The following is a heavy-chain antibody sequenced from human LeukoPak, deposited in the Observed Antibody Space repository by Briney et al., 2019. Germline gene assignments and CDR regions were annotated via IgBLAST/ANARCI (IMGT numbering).Heavy chain of an antibody. CDR2: ISSSNTYI. CDR3: ARVGDDYAAHRWYFDL. V-gene: IGHV3-21*01. Sequence: GGSLRLSCAASGFTFSNYSLNWVRQAPRKGLEWVSSISSSNTYIYYGDSIKGRFTISRDNAKNSLYLQMNSLRAEDTAVYYCARVGDDYAAHRWYFDLWGRGTLVTVFS. CDR1: GFTFSNYS. D-gene: IGHD3-16*01. J-gene: IGHJ2*01.